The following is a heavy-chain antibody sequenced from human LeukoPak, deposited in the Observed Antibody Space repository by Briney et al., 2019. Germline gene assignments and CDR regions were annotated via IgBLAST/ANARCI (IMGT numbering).Heavy chain of an antibody. J-gene: IGHJ4*02. CDR2: IIPIFGTA. Sequence: SVKVSCKASGGTFSSYAISWVRQAPGQGLEWMGGIIPIFGTANYAQEFQGRVTITTDESTSTAYMELSSLRSEDTAVYYCASVSGYDFWSGYSIMGDWGQGTLVTVSS. V-gene: IGHV1-69*05. D-gene: IGHD3-3*01. CDR3: ASVSGYDFWSGYSIMGD. CDR1: GGTFSSYA.